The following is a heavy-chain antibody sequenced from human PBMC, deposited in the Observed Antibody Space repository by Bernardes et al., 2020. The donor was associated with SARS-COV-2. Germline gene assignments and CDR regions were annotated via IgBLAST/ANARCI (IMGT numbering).Heavy chain of an antibody. J-gene: IGHJ5*02. D-gene: IGHD5-18*01. CDR3: ARGVIGYSYGYDNWFDP. Sequence: DTPSLSCTVSGGSISSYYWSWIRQPPGQGLEWIGYISYSGSTNSNPSLKSRVTISVDTSKNQFSLKLSSVTAADTAVYYCARGVIGYSYGYDNWFDPWGQGTLVTVSS. V-gene: IGHV4-59*01. CDR2: ISYSGST. CDR1: GGSISSYY.